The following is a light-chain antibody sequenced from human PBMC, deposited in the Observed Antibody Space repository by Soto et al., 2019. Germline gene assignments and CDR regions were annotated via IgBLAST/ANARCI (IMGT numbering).Light chain of an antibody. V-gene: IGLV1-40*01. CDR3: QSYDSSLSGSL. CDR1: SSNIGAGYG. J-gene: IGLJ2*01. CDR2: GNN. Sequence: QSVLTQPPSVSGAPGQRVTISCTGSSSNIGAGYGVHWYQQLPGTAPKLLIYGNNNRPSGVPDRFSGSKSGTSASLAITGLQAEDEADYYCQSYDSSLSGSLFCGGTKLTVL.